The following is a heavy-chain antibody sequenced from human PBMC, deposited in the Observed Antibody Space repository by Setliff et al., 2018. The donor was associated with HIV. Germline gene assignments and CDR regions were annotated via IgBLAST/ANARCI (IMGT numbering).Heavy chain of an antibody. CDR3: VRDRALRFSQSPSLHYFDV. CDR2: IYNSGRA. Sequence: TLSLTCLVFGYSINDGYHWGWIRQSPRKGLEWIGSIYNSGRASYNPSRGSRASLSIDTSKNRFSLRLNPVTAADTAVYYCVRDRALRFSQSPSLHYFDVWGQGILVTVSS. J-gene: IGHJ4*01. CDR1: GYSINDGYH. V-gene: IGHV4-38-2*02.